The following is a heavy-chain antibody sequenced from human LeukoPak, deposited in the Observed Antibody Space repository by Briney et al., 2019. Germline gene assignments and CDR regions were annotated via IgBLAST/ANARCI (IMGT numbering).Heavy chain of an antibody. V-gene: IGHV4-34*01. CDR3: ARQGSGGRAFDI. CDR1: GGSFSGYY. Sequence: SETLSLTCAVYGGSFSGYYWSWIRQPPGKGLEWIGEINHSGSTNYNPSLKSRVTISVDTSKTQFSLKMTSVTAADTAVYYCARQGSGGRAFDIWGQGTMVTVSS. D-gene: IGHD1-26*01. J-gene: IGHJ3*02. CDR2: INHSGST.